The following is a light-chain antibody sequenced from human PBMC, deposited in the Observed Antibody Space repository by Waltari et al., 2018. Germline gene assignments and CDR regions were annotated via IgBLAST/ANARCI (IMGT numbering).Light chain of an antibody. CDR3: QVWDSGSDHYV. V-gene: IGLV3-21*02. J-gene: IGLJ1*01. CDR1: KIGSKN. Sequence: SYVLTQPPSVSVAPGQTARITCEGNKIGSKNVHWYQHKPGQAPVLVVYEDGDRPSGIPERFSGPNSGNTATLTISRVEAGDEADYYCQVWDSGSDHYVFGTVTTVTVL. CDR2: EDG.